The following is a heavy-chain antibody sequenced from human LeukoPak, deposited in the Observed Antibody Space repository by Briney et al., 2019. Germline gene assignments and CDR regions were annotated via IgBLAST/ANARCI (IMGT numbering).Heavy chain of an antibody. V-gene: IGHV4-59*08. D-gene: IGHD5-24*01. J-gene: IGHJ3*02. Sequence: SETLSLTCTVSGGSISSYYWSWIRQPPGKGLEWIGYIYYSGSTNYNPSLKSRVTISVDTSKNQFSLKLSSVTAADTAVYYCARGRDGYNHHDAFDIWGQGTVVTVSS. CDR3: ARGRDGYNHHDAFDI. CDR1: GGSISSYY. CDR2: IYYSGST.